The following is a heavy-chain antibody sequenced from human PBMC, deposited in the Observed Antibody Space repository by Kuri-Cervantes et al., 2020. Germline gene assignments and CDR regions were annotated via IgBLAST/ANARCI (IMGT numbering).Heavy chain of an antibody. CDR2: IYYSGST. V-gene: IGHV4-61*01. CDR3: ARESRGIVVTRGREDYYYYMDV. Sequence: GSLRLSCTVSGGSVSSGSYYWSWIRQPPGKGLEWIGYIYYSGSTNYNPSLKSRVTISVDTSKNQFSLKLSSVTAADTAVYYCARESRGIVVTRGREDYYYYMDVWGRGTTVTVSS. J-gene: IGHJ6*03. CDR1: GGSVSSGSYY. D-gene: IGHD2-15*01.